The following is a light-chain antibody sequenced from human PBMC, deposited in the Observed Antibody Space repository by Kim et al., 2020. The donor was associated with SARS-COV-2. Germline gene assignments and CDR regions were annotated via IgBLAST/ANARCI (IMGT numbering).Light chain of an antibody. Sequence: NFMLTQPHSVSESPGKTVTISCTRSSGSIASKYVHWYQKRPGSAPTTVIYEDNQRPFGVPDRFSGSIDTSSNSASLTISGLETEDEADYYCQSYDSTHHWVFGGGTKVTVL. CDR2: EDN. J-gene: IGLJ3*02. CDR3: QSYDSTHHWV. V-gene: IGLV6-57*03. CDR1: SGSIASKY.